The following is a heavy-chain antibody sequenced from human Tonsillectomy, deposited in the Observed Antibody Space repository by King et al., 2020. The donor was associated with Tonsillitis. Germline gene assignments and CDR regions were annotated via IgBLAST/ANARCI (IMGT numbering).Heavy chain of an antibody. CDR1: GFSFNTYN. J-gene: IGHJ3*01. CDR2: XXXXXXXX. CDR3: ARGGSYSSYWYVRAAVDL. V-gene: IGHV3-48*02. Sequence: VQLVESGGGLVQPGGSLRLSCAASGFSFNTYNMNWVXXAPXKGXXXXXXXXXXXXXXXXXXXXXGRFPISRXNAKNSLYLQMXXLRDEXTAVYYCARGGSYSSYWYVRAAVDLWGQGTMVTVSS. D-gene: IGHD6-13*01.